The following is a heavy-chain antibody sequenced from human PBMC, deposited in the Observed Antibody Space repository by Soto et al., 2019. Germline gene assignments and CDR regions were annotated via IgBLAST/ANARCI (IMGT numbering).Heavy chain of an antibody. V-gene: IGHV3-23*01. CDR3: ARGLVLRFFEWLYFDY. D-gene: IGHD3-3*01. Sequence: EVQLLESGGGLVQPGGSLRLSCAASGFTFSSYAMRWVRQAPGKGLEWVSAISGSGGRTYYADSVKGRFTISRDNTKNTQYLQMNSLRAEDTAVYYCARGLVLRFFEWLYFDYWGQGTLVTVSS. J-gene: IGHJ4*02. CDR2: ISGSGGRT. CDR1: GFTFSSYA.